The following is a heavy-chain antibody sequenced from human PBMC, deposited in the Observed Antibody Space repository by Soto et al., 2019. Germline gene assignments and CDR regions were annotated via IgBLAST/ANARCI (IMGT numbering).Heavy chain of an antibody. CDR3: ASLGGSSPLYYYYYYGMDV. J-gene: IGHJ6*02. Sequence: SETLSLTCTVSGGSISSTSYYWGWIRQPPGKGLEWIGSIYYSGSTYYNPSLKSRVTISVDTSKNQFSLKLSSVTAADTAVYYCASLGGSSPLYYYYYYGMDVWGQGTTVT. CDR1: GGSISSTSYY. V-gene: IGHV4-39*01. CDR2: IYYSGST. D-gene: IGHD6-6*01.